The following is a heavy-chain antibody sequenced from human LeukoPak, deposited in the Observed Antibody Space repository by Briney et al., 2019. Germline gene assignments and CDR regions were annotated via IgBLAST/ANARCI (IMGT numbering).Heavy chain of an antibody. CDR3: ARDDGNGDSPFDY. Sequence: PGGFLRLSCAASGFTVSSNYMSWVRQAPGKGLEWVSVIYSGGSTYYADSVKGRFTISRDNSKNTLYLQMNSLRAEDTAVYYCARDDGNGDSPFDYWGQGTLVTVSS. D-gene: IGHD4-17*01. J-gene: IGHJ4*02. CDR2: IYSGGST. V-gene: IGHV3-53*01. CDR1: GFTVSSNY.